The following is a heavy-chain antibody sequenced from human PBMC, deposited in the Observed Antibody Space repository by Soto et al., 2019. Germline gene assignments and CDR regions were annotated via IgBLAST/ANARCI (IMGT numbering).Heavy chain of an antibody. CDR1: GFSFKNYG. J-gene: IGHJ4*02. D-gene: IGHD3-16*01. CDR3: GGGQYFSDY. CDR2: ISDDGSGK. V-gene: IGHV3-30*03. Sequence: QVQLVESGGGVVQPGRSLRLSCAASGFSFKNYGMHWVRQAPGKGLEWVALISDDGSGKYYIDSVKGRFTISRDNSKNTLFLQMDSLGADDTAVYFCGGGQYFSDYWGQGTLVTVSS.